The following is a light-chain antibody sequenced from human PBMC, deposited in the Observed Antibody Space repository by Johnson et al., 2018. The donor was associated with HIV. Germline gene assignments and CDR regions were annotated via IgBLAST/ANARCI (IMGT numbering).Light chain of an antibody. CDR2: DNN. CDR3: GTWDSSLSAGRV. Sequence: QSVLTQPPSVSAAPGQKVTISCSGSSSNIGNNYVSWYQQLPGTAPKLLIYDNNKRPSGIPDRFSGSKSGTSATLGITGLQTGYEADYYCGTWDSSLSAGRVCGTGTKVTVL. V-gene: IGLV1-51*01. CDR1: SSNIGNNY. J-gene: IGLJ1*01.